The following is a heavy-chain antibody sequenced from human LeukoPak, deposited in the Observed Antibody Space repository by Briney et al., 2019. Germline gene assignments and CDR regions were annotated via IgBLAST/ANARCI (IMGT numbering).Heavy chain of an antibody. V-gene: IGHV4-59*01. CDR2: MYNRGST. J-gene: IGHJ4*02. CDR1: GDSISNYY. CDR3: ARAEKAVTGTLDS. Sequence: SETLSLTCTVSGDSISNYYWSWIRQSPGKELEWIGYMYNRGSTIYNPSLKSRVTISTDTSKNQFSLRLTSVTAADTAVYYCARAEKAVTGTLDSWGQATLITVSS. D-gene: IGHD6-19*01.